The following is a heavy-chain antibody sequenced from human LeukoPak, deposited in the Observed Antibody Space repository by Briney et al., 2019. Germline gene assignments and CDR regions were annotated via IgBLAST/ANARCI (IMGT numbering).Heavy chain of an antibody. Sequence: GGSLRLSCAASGFTFSDYYMAWIRQAPGRGLEWISYISSRAFTTYYADSVKGRFTISRDNAKNSLFLQMNSLRAEDTAIYYCARGGSRSHWFDPWGQGTLVTVSS. CDR1: GFTFSDYY. J-gene: IGHJ5*02. CDR2: ISSRAFTT. CDR3: ARGGSRSHWFDP. D-gene: IGHD3-16*01. V-gene: IGHV3-11*01.